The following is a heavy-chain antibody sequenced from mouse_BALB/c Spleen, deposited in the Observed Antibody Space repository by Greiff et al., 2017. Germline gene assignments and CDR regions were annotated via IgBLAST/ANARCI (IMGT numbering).Heavy chain of an antibody. V-gene: IGHV1S56*01. CDR3: ARWYFDV. CDR2: IYPGNVNT. CDR1: GYTFTSYY. J-gene: IGHJ1*01. Sequence: VQLQQSGPELVKPGASVRISCKASGYTFTSYYIHWVKQRPGQGLEWIGWIYPGNVNTKYNEKFKGKATLTADKSSSTAYMQLSSLTSEDSAVYFCARWYFDVWGAGTTVTVSS.